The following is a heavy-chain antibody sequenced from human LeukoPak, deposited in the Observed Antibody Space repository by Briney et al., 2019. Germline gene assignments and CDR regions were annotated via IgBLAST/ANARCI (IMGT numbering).Heavy chain of an antibody. CDR1: GFTFSSYG. Sequence: GRSLRLSCAASGFTFSSYGMHWVRQAPGKGLEWVAVIWYDGSYKYYADSVKGRFTISRDNSKNTLYLRMNSLSAEDTAVYYCAKDRGYYGSGGDYWGQGTLVTVSS. D-gene: IGHD3-10*01. J-gene: IGHJ4*02. CDR2: IWYDGSYK. CDR3: AKDRGYYGSGGDY. V-gene: IGHV3-33*06.